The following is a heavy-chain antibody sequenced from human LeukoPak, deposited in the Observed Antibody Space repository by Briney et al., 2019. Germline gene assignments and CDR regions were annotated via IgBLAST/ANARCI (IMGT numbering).Heavy chain of an antibody. Sequence: PSETLSLTCAVYGGSFSGYYWSWIRQPPGKGLEWIGEINHSGSTNYNPSLKSRVTISVDTSKNQFSLKLSSVTAADTAVYYCAGVIGSGSYYYYYGMDVWGQGTTVTVSS. J-gene: IGHJ6*02. CDR1: GGSFSGYY. CDR2: INHSGST. V-gene: IGHV4-34*01. D-gene: IGHD3-10*01. CDR3: AGVIGSGSYYYYYGMDV.